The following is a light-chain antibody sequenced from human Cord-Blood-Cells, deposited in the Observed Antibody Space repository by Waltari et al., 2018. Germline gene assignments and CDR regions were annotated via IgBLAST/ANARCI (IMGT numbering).Light chain of an antibody. CDR1: RRDVWSYNI. J-gene: IGLJ1*01. Sequence: QSALTQPAPVAGSPGQSSTTPCTGTRRDVWSYNIVSWYQQHPGKAPKLMIYEGSKRPSGVSNRFSGSKSGNTASLTISGLQAEDEADYYCCSYAGSSTYVFGTGTKVTVL. CDR2: EGS. V-gene: IGLV2-23*01. CDR3: CSYAGSSTYV.